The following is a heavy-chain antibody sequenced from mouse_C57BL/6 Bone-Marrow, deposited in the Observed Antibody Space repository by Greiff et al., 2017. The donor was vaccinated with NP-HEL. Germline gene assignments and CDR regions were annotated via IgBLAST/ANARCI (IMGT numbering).Heavy chain of an antibody. CDR3: ASPYGSSPHWYFDV. V-gene: IGHV5-6*02. D-gene: IGHD1-1*01. J-gene: IGHJ1*03. CDR1: GFTFSSYG. Sequence: DVKLVESGGDLVKPGGSLKLSCAASGFTFSSYGMSWVRQTPDKRLEWVATISSGGSYTYYPDSVKGRFTISRDNAKNTLYLQMSSLKSEDTAMYYCASPYGSSPHWYFDVWGTGTTVTVSS. CDR2: ISSGGSYT.